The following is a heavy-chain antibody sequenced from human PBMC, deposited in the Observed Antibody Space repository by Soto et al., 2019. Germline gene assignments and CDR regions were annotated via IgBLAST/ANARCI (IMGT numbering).Heavy chain of an antibody. Sequence: ASVKVSCKASGYTFTGYYMHWVRQAPGQGLEWMGWINPNSGGTNYAQKFQGWVTMTRDTSISTAYMELSRLRFDDTAVYYCARELDYYDSSGHGAFDIWGQGTMVTVSS. J-gene: IGHJ3*02. V-gene: IGHV1-2*04. CDR3: ARELDYYDSSGHGAFDI. CDR2: INPNSGGT. D-gene: IGHD3-22*01. CDR1: GYTFTGYY.